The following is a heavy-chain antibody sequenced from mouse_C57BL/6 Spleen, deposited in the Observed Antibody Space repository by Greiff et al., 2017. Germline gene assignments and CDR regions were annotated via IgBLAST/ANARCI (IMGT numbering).Heavy chain of an antibody. CDR2: IHPNSGST. CDR3: ARSRYYGSSPGAMDY. V-gene: IGHV1-64*01. Sequence: QVQLQQSGAELVKPGASVKLSCKASGYTFTSYWMHWVKQRPGQGLEWIGMIHPNSGSTNYNEKFKSKATLTVDKSSSTAYMQLSSLTSEDSAVYYCARSRYYGSSPGAMDYWGQGTSVTVSS. CDR1: GYTFTSYW. J-gene: IGHJ4*01. D-gene: IGHD1-1*01.